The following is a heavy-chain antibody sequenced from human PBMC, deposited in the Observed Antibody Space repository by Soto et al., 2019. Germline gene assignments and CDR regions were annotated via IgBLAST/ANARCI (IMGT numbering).Heavy chain of an antibody. V-gene: IGHV6-1*01. D-gene: IGHD3-16*01. Sequence: SQTLSLTCDISGDSVSSTSSTWHWIRQSPSRGPEWLGRTYYRSRWYTDYEVSVESRITISPDTSKNQVSLQLTSVTPDDTAVYYCARLIGNSWLDSWGQGTLVTVSS. CDR1: GDSVSSTSST. CDR2: TYYRSRWYT. CDR3: ARLIGNSWLDS. J-gene: IGHJ5*01.